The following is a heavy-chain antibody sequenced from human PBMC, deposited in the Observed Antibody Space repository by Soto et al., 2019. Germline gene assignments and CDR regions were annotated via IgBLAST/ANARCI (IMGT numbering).Heavy chain of an antibody. J-gene: IGHJ5*02. D-gene: IGHD6-19*01. CDR3: AYGSSGWYVPGWFDP. CDR1: GFSLSTRGMC. Sequence: SGPTLVNPTQTLTLTCTFSGFSLSTRGMCVNWIRQPPGKALEWLARIDWDDDKYYSTSLKTRLTISKDTSKNQVVLTMTNMDPVDTATYYCAYGSSGWYVPGWFDPWGQGTLVTISS. CDR2: IDWDDDK. V-gene: IGHV2-70*11.